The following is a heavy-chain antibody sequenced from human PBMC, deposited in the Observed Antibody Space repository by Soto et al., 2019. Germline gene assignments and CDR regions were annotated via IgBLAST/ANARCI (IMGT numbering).Heavy chain of an antibody. CDR1: GFTFSNYA. Sequence: QLLEAGGDLVQSGGTLRLSCAASGFTFSNYAMSWVRQAPGKGLEWVSSTSGGGDRTYYTDSVKGRFTMSRDKSRNTLYMQINSPRGEDTAIYFCAKEGHLAVAAAPSIYFFDLWGLGTLVTVSA. CDR3: AKEGHLAVAAAPSIYFFDL. D-gene: IGHD6-19*01. J-gene: IGHJ4*02. V-gene: IGHV3-23*01. CDR2: TSGGGDRT.